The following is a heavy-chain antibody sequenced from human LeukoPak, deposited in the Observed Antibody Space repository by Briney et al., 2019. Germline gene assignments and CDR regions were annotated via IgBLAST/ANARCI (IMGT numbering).Heavy chain of an antibody. CDR3: ATRVGATSGFDY. D-gene: IGHD1-26*01. Sequence: GASVKVSCKASGYTFTSYGISWVRQAPGQGLEWMGWISGYNGNTNYAQKFQGRVTMTEDTSTDTAYMELSSLRSEDTAVYYCATRVGATSGFDYWGQGTLVTVSS. CDR1: GYTFTSYG. J-gene: IGHJ4*02. V-gene: IGHV1-18*01. CDR2: ISGYNGNT.